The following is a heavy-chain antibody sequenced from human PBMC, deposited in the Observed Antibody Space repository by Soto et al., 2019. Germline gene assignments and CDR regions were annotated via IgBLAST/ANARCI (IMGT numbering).Heavy chain of an antibody. J-gene: IGHJ4*02. CDR2: IGTAGDT. CDR1: GFTFSSYD. CDR3: ARGQGRKSSSSFDY. Sequence: GVLRLSCAASGFTFSSYDMHWVRQATGKGLEWVSAIGTAGDTYYPGSVKGRFTISRENAKNSLYLQMNSLRAGDTAVYYCARGQGRKSSSSFDYWGQGTLVTVSS. D-gene: IGHD6-6*01. V-gene: IGHV3-13*01.